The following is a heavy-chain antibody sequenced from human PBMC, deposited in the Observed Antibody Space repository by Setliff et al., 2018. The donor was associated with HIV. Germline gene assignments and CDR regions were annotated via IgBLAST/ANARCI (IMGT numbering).Heavy chain of an antibody. CDR2: ISRSGGTI. J-gene: IGHJ6*03. D-gene: IGHD2-15*01. Sequence: PGGSLRLSCAAPGFTFSSYEMNWVRQAPGKGLEWVSYISRSGGTIYYTDSVKGRFTISRDNAKNSLDLLMSSLRVEDTAVYHCARAFHPPAGVVYSYYMDVWGKGTTVTVSS. V-gene: IGHV3-48*03. CDR3: ARAFHPPAGVVYSYYMDV. CDR1: GFTFSSYE.